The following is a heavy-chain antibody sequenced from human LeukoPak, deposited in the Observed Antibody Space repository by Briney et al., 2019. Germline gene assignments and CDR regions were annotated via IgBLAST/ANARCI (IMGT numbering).Heavy chain of an antibody. Sequence: PGGSLRLSCAASGFTFSSYAMSWVRQAPGKGLEWVSAISGSGGSTYYADSVKGRFTISRDNSKNTLYLQMNSLRAEDTAVYYCARLEGQVHYYYMDVWGKGTTVTVSS. D-gene: IGHD1-1*01. V-gene: IGHV3-23*01. J-gene: IGHJ6*03. CDR3: ARLEGQVHYYYMDV. CDR2: ISGSGGST. CDR1: GFTFSSYA.